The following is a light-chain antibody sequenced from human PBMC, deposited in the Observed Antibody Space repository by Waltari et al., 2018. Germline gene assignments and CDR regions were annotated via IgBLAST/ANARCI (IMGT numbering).Light chain of an antibody. J-gene: IGLJ1*01. CDR1: SSYVGTYDS. CDR2: DVT. V-gene: IGLV2-14*03. CDR3: SSYTTSSTVYV. Sequence: QSALTQPASVSGSPGQSITISCTGTSSYVGTYDSVSWYQQHQGKAPKLMIYDVTKRPSGIVNRFSGSKSGNTASLTISALQAEDEAYYYCSSYTTSSTVYVFGTGTKVTVL.